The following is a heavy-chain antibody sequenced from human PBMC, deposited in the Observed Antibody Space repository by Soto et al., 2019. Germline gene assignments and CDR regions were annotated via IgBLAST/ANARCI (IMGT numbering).Heavy chain of an antibody. CDR3: AHSVEDLYYYGMDV. J-gene: IGHJ6*02. CDR2: IYWDDDK. CDR1: GFSLSTSGVC. V-gene: IGHV2-5*02. Sequence: QITLKESGPTLVKPTQTLTLTCTFSGFSLSTSGVCLGWIRQPPGQALEWLALIYWDDDKRYSPSLKSRLTITKDTSKTQVVLTMTNMDPVYTDTYYCAHSVEDLYYYGMDVWGQGPTVTVSS.